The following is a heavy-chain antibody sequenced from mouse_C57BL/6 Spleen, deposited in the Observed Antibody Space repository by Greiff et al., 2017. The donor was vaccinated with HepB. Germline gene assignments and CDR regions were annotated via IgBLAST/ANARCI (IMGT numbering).Heavy chain of an antibody. CDR3: ARVESSRGLGAMDY. CDR2: INPNYGTT. D-gene: IGHD1-1*01. CDR1: GYSFTDYN. Sequence: VQLKQSGPELVKPGASVKISCKASGYSFTDYNMNWVKQSNGKSLEWIGVINPNYGTTSYNQKFKGKATLTVDQSSSTAYMQLNSLTSEDSAVYYCARVESSRGLGAMDYWGQGTSVTVSS. J-gene: IGHJ4*01. V-gene: IGHV1-39*01.